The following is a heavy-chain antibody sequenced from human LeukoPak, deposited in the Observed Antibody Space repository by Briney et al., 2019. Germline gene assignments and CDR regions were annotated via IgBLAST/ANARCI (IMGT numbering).Heavy chain of an antibody. V-gene: IGHV4-34*01. Sequence: PSETLSLTCAVYGGSFSGYYWSWIRQPPGKGLEWIGEINHSGSTNYNPSLKSRVTISVDTSKNQLSLKLSSVTAADTAVYYCATDSVGDTTAFDYWGQGTLVTVSP. J-gene: IGHJ4*02. CDR1: GGSFSGYY. CDR3: ATDSVGDTTAFDY. D-gene: IGHD1-26*01. CDR2: INHSGST.